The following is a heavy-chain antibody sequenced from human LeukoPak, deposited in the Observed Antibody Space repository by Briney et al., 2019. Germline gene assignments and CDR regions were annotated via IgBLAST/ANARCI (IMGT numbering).Heavy chain of an antibody. CDR3: ARGQTTVTN. CDR1: GSTFSSYW. Sequence: GGSLRLSCAASGSTFSSYWVSWVRQAPGKGLEWVANIKQDGSEKYYLDSVKGRFTISRDNAKNSLYLQMNSLRAEDTAVYYCARGQTTVTNWGQGTLVTVSS. D-gene: IGHD4-17*01. J-gene: IGHJ4*02. V-gene: IGHV3-7*03. CDR2: IKQDGSEK.